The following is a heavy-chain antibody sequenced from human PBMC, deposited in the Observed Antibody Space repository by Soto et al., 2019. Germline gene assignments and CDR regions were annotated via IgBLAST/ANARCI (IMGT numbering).Heavy chain of an antibody. CDR3: ARRGYSYAELRVLDV. D-gene: IGHD5-18*01. J-gene: IGHJ6*02. V-gene: IGHV5-51*01. CDR1: GYIFTTYW. Sequence: GESLKISCKGPGYIFTTYWIGWVRQMTGKGLEWMGNIYPGDSDTRYSPSFQGQVTISADKSISTAYLQWSSLKASDTAIYYCARRGYSYAELRVLDVWGQGTTVTVSS. CDR2: IYPGDSDT.